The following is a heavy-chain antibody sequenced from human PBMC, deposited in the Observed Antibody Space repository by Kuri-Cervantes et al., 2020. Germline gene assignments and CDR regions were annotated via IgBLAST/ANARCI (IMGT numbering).Heavy chain of an antibody. D-gene: IGHD6-13*01. CDR3: AIYSSSWYGVDY. CDR1: GGSFSGYY. J-gene: IGHJ4*02. V-gene: IGHV4-34*01. Sequence: SETLSLTCAVYGGSFSGYYWSWIRQPPGKGLERIGEINHSGSTNYNPSLKSRVTISVDTSKNQFSLKLSSVTAADTAVYSCAIYSSSWYGVDYWGQGTLVTVSS. CDR2: INHSGST.